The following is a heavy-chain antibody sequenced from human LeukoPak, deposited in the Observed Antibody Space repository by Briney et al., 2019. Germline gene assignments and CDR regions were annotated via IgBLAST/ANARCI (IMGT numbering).Heavy chain of an antibody. Sequence: ASVKVSCKASGYTFTSYYMHWVRQAPGQGLEWMGITNPSGGSTSYAQKFQGRVTMTWDTSTSTVYMELSSLRSEDTAVYYCARDRRATVVTPGPYFDYWGQGTLVTVSS. CDR2: TNPSGGST. CDR1: GYTFTSYY. V-gene: IGHV1-46*01. D-gene: IGHD4-23*01. CDR3: ARDRRATVVTPGPYFDY. J-gene: IGHJ4*02.